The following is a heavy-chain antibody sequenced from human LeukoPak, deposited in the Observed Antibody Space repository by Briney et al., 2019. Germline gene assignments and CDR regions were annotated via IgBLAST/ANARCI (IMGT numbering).Heavy chain of an antibody. J-gene: IGHJ4*02. Sequence: SETLSLTCTVSGASLSRRDSYWGWIRQPPGKGLEWVGNIYHSGNTYHNPSLKSRITIPVDTSKNLFSLRLTSVTAADTATYYCAKDLAGPTCDWGQGTLVIVSS. CDR3: AKDLAGPTCD. V-gene: IGHV4-39*07. CDR2: IYHSGNT. CDR1: GASLSRRDSY.